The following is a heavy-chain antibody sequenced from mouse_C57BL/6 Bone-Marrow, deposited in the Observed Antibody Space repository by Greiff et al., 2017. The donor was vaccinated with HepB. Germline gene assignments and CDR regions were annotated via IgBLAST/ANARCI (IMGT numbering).Heavy chain of an antibody. J-gene: IGHJ1*03. CDR1: GYTFTSYT. D-gene: IGHD1-1*01. V-gene: IGHV1-4*01. CDR3: ARSSITTVVGPSYWYFDV. Sequence: QVQLKESGAELARPGASVKMSCKASGYTFTSYTMHWVKQRPGQGLEWIGYINPSSGYTKYNQKFKDKATLTADKSSSTAYMQLGSLTSEDSAVYYGARSSITTVVGPSYWYFDVWGTGTTVTVSS. CDR2: INPSSGYT.